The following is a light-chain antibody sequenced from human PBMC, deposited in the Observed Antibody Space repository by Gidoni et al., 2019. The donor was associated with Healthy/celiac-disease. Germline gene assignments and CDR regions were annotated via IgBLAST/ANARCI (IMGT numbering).Light chain of an antibody. V-gene: IGKV1-39*01. CDR2: AAS. J-gene: IGKJ3*01. CDR1: QSISSY. Sequence: DIQMTQSPSSLSASVGDRVTITCRASQSISSYLNWYQQKPGKAPKLLIYAASSLQSGVPSRFSGSGSGTDFTLTISSLQPEDFATYYCQQSYSTPPFTFXPXTKVXIK. CDR3: QQSYSTPPFT.